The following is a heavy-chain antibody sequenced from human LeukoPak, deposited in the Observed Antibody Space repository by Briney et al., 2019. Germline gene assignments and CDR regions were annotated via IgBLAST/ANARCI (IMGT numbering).Heavy chain of an antibody. CDR2: IGSDTSAI. J-gene: IGHJ4*02. CDR3: ARDLDY. CDR1: GFTFSTYC. Sequence: PGGSLRLSCAASGFTFSTYCMSWVRQAPGKGLEWVSYIGSDTSAIYYADSVKGRFTVSRDNAKNSLYLQMDSLRAEDTAVYYCARDLDYWGQGTPVTVSS. V-gene: IGHV3-48*04.